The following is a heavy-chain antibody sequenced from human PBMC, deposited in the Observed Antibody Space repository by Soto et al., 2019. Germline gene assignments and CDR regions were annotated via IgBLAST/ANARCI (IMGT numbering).Heavy chain of an antibody. CDR3: ARVVLDPGYNWFDP. CDR2: IYHSGST. CDR1: GGSISSYY. V-gene: IGHV4-59*01. D-gene: IGHD2-8*02. Sequence: PSETLSLTCTVSGGSISSYYWNWIRQPPGKGLEWIGYIYHSGSTNYNPSLRSRVTISIDTSKNQFSLKLSSVTAADTAVYYCARVVLDPGYNWFDPWGQGTLVTVSS. J-gene: IGHJ5*02.